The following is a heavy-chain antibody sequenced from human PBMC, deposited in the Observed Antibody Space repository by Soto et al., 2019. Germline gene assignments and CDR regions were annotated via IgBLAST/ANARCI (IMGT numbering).Heavy chain of an antibody. V-gene: IGHV4-30-4*01. J-gene: IGHJ4*02. CDR2: IYYSGST. CDR3: ARDYDFWSGRYFDY. D-gene: IGHD3-3*01. Sequence: SETLSLTCTVSVGSISSGDYYWSWIRQPPGKGLEWIGYIYYSGSTYYNPSLKSRVTISVDTSKNQFSLKLSSVTAADTAVYYCARDYDFWSGRYFDYWGQGTLVTVSS. CDR1: VGSISSGDYY.